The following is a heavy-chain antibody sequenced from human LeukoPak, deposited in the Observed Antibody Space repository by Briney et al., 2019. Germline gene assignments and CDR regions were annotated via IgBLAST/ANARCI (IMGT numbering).Heavy chain of an antibody. V-gene: IGHV4-4*07. Sequence: KPSETLSLTCAVYGGSFSGYYWSWIRQPAGKGLEWIGRIYTSGSTNYNPSLKSRVTMSVDTSKNQFSLKLSSVTAADTAVYYCAREPLRGNYCSSTSCYLHYYGMDVWGQGTTVTVSS. J-gene: IGHJ6*02. CDR1: GGSFSGYY. D-gene: IGHD2-2*01. CDR2: IYTSGST. CDR3: AREPLRGNYCSSTSCYLHYYGMDV.